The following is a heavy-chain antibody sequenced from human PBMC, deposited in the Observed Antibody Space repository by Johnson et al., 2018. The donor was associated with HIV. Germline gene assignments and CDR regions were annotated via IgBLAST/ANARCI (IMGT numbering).Heavy chain of an antibody. Sequence: VQLVESGGGLVQPGRSLRLSCAASGFTFDDYAMHWVASINWNGGSTGYADSVKGRFTISRDNSKNTLYLQMNSLRAEDTAVYYCAKGPYYDSSEWGFDIWGQGTMVTVSS. CDR3: AKGPYYDSSEWGFDI. CDR1: GFTFDDYA. CDR2: INWNGGST. D-gene: IGHD3-22*01. V-gene: IGHV3-20*04. J-gene: IGHJ3*02.